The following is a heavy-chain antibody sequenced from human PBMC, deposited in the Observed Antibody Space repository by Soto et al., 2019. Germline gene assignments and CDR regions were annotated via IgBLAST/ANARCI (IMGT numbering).Heavy chain of an antibody. V-gene: IGHV3-13*01. CDR2: IGTDGNT. Sequence: VHLVESGGGLVQPGGSLRLSCAVSGFTFSSDDMHWVRQRTGKGLEWVSAIGTDGNTYYTASVKGRFTISRENAKNSLYLQMDSLRAEDTAVYYCARDRGPHDYFAMDVWGQGTTVTVSS. J-gene: IGHJ6*02. CDR3: ARDRGPHDYFAMDV. CDR1: GFTFSSDD. D-gene: IGHD3-9*01.